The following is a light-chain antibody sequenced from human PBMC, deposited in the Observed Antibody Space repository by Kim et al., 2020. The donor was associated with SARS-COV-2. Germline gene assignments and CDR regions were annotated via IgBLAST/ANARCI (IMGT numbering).Light chain of an antibody. CDR2: YNS. CDR1: NLGTRS. Sequence: SYELTQPPSVSVPPGETARVTCGGNNLGTRSVHWYQQKPGRAPILVIFYNSDRPSGIPERFSGSNSGNTATLTINRVEAGDEADYYCQVWDSYTDHRVFGGGTQLTVL. CDR3: QVWDSYTDHRV. V-gene: IGLV3-21*04. J-gene: IGLJ3*02.